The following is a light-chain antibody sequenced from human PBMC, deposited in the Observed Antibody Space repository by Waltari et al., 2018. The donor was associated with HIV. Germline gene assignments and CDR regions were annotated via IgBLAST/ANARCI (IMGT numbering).Light chain of an antibody. CDR3: QSSDNSEHMI. J-gene: IGLJ2*01. CDR1: TLSKQY. CDR2: KDT. Sequence: SSELTQPPSVSVSPGQTARISRSGNTLSKQYAYWYQQKPGQAPVVVIIKDTERPSGIPERFSGSSSGTTVTLTIRGVQAEDEADYYCQSSDNSEHMIFGGGTKLTVL. V-gene: IGLV3-25*03.